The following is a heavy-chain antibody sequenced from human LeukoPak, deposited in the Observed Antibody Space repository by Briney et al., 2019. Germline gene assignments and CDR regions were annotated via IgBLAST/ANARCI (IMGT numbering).Heavy chain of an antibody. CDR3: AARDCSSTGCYVGVFDY. J-gene: IGHJ4*02. CDR1: GLTVSSKH. V-gene: IGHV3-53*01. CDR2: IYSGGTT. Sequence: GGSLRLSCAASGLTVSSKHMSWVRQAPGKGLEWVSVIYSGGTTKYAESVEGRFTISRDNTKNTLHLQMNSLRAEDTAVYYCAARDCSSTGCYVGVFDYWGQGTLVSVSS. D-gene: IGHD2-2*01.